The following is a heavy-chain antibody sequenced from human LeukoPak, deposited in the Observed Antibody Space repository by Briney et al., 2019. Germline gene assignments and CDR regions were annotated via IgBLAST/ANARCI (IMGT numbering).Heavy chain of an antibody. CDR2: ISGSGGST. CDR1: GFTFSSYA. V-gene: IGHV3-23*01. CDR3: ARGEMATISLDY. J-gene: IGHJ4*02. Sequence: GGSLRLSCAASGFTFSSYAMSWVRQAPGKGLEWVSAISGSGGSTYHADSVKGRFTISRDNSKNTLYLQMNSLRAEDTAVYYCARGEMATISLDYWGQGTLVTVSS. D-gene: IGHD5-24*01.